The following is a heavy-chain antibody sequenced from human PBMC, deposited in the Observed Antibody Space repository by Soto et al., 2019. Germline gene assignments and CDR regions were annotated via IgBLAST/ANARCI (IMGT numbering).Heavy chain of an antibody. Sequence: PGGSLRLSCAASGFTFSSYSMNWVRQAPGKGLEWVSSISSSSSCIYYADSVKGRFTISRDNAKNSLYPQMNSLRAEDTAVYYCASGSIADTPYNWFDPCRQRNLVTVSS. CDR2: ISSSSSCI. J-gene: IGHJ5*02. D-gene: IGHD6-6*01. CDR3: ASGSIADTPYNWFDP. CDR1: GFTFSSYS. V-gene: IGHV3-21*04.